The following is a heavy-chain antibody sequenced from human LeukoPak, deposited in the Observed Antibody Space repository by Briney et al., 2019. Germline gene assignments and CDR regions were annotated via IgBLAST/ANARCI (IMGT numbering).Heavy chain of an antibody. J-gene: IGHJ4*02. D-gene: IGHD2-2*01. Sequence: ASVTVSCKVSGYTLTELSMHWVRQAPGKGIEWMGGFNPEDGETIYAQKFQSRVTMTEDTSTDTAYMELSSLRSEDTAVYYCATEVGCSSTSCYMGDYWGQGTLVTVSS. V-gene: IGHV1-24*01. CDR1: GYTLTELS. CDR2: FNPEDGET. CDR3: ATEVGCSSTSCYMGDY.